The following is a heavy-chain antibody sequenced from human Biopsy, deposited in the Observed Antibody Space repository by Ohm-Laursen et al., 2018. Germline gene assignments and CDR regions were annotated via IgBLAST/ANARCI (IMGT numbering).Heavy chain of an antibody. D-gene: IGHD3-22*01. J-gene: IGHJ2*01. CDR3: ARDRGYYSDRTVPGYFDL. V-gene: IGHV4-59*01. Sequence: TLSLPRPLPGDSISSSYWRWLRQPPGKGLQRIGYVYYTRSTGYNPSLQSRVTISVDTSKDHFSLRLRSVTPADTAIYYCARDRGYYSDRTVPGYFDLWGRGTLVTVSS. CDR1: GDSISSSY. CDR2: VYYTRST.